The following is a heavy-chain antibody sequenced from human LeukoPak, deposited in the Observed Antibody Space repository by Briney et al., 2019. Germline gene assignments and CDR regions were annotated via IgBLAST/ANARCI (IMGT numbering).Heavy chain of an antibody. CDR1: GFTFSSYA. D-gene: IGHD2-2*01. CDR2: ISGSGGST. Sequence: RPGGSLRLSCVVSGFTFSSYAMSWVRQAPGKGLEWVSVISGSGGSTYYADSVKGRFTISRDNSKNTLYLQMNSLRAEDTAVYYCAKGDCSSTNCPIDYWGQGTLVTVSS. V-gene: IGHV3-23*01. J-gene: IGHJ4*02. CDR3: AKGDCSSTNCPIDY.